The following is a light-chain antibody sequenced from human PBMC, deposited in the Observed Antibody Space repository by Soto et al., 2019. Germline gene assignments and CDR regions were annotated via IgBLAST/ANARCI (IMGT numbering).Light chain of an antibody. J-gene: IGKJ1*01. Sequence: EIVLTQSPGTLSLSPGERATLSCRASQSVSSSYLAWYQQKPGQAPRLLIYDASTRATGVPARFSGSGSGTDFTLTISSLQPDDFATYYCQQYNSYSWTFGQGTKVDIK. CDR1: QSVSSSY. V-gene: IGKV3-20*01. CDR3: QQYNSYSWT. CDR2: DAS.